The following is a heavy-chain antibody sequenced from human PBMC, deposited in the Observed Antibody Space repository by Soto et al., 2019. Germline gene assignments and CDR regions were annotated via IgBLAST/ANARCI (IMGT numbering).Heavy chain of an antibody. CDR3: ARDVDTAMVSWFDP. D-gene: IGHD5-18*01. J-gene: IGHJ5*02. Sequence: ASVKVSCKASGYTFTGCYMHWVRQAPGQGLEWMGWINPNSGGTNYAQKFQGRVTMTRDTSISTAYMELSRLRSDDTAVYYCARDVDTAMVSWFDPWAREPWSPSPQ. V-gene: IGHV1-2*02. CDR1: GYTFTGCY. CDR2: INPNSGGT.